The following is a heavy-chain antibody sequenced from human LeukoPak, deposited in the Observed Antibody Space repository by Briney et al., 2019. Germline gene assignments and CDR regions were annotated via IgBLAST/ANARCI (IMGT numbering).Heavy chain of an antibody. V-gene: IGHV1-24*01. CDR2: FDPEDGET. Sequence: ASVKVSCKGSGYTLTELSMHWVRQAPGKGLEWMGGFDPEDGETIYAQKFQGRVTMTEDTSTDTAYMELSSLRSEDTAVYYCATVYPDYGGNPYYYGMDVWGQGTTVTVSS. J-gene: IGHJ6*02. D-gene: IGHD4-23*01. CDR1: GYTLTELS. CDR3: ATVYPDYGGNPYYYGMDV.